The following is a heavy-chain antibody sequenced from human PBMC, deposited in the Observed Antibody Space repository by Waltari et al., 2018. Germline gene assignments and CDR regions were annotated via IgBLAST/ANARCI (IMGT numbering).Heavy chain of an antibody. CDR1: GGSIGSSSYS. Sequence: QLQLQESGPGLVKSSETLSLACTVPGGSIGSSSYSWGWIREPPGKGLEWIGTIYYTGSTYYNPSLKSRVTISIDTSKNQFSLNLSSVTAADTAVYYCSRRIQQNGMDLWGQGTTVTVSS. V-gene: IGHV4-39*01. J-gene: IGHJ6*02. D-gene: IGHD5-18*01. CDR2: IYYTGST. CDR3: SRRIQQNGMDL.